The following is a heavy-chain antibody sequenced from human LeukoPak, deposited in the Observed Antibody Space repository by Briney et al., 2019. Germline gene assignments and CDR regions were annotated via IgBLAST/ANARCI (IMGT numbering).Heavy chain of an antibody. CDR1: GFTFSSYA. CDR2: ISGSGGST. D-gene: IGHD2-15*01. J-gene: IGHJ6*02. V-gene: IGHV3-23*01. CDR3: ARERRLPGYYYGMDV. Sequence: PGGSLRLSCAASGFTFSSYAMSWVRQAPGKGLEWVSAISGSGGSTYYADSVKGRYTISRDNSKNTLYLQMNSLRVDDTAVYYCARERRLPGYYYGMDVWGQGTTVTVSS.